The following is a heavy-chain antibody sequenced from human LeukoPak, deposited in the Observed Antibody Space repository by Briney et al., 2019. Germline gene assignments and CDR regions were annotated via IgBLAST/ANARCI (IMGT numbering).Heavy chain of an antibody. J-gene: IGHJ5*02. D-gene: IGHD2-2*02. CDR2: INHSGST. Sequence: SETLSLTCAVYGGSFSGYYGSWVRRPPGKGLEWIGEINHSGSTNYNPYLTSRVAISVDKSKNKPPLKLSSVTAADTAVYYWARVRPPVYCSSTSCYIDWFDPWGQGTLDTVSS. CDR3: ARVRPPVYCSSTSCYIDWFDP. V-gene: IGHV4-34*01. CDR1: GGSFSGYY.